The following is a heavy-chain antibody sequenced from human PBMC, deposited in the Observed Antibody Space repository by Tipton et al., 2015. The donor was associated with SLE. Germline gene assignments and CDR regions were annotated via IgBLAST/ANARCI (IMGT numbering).Heavy chain of an antibody. V-gene: IGHV4-59*02. CDR2: RFHDGNI. D-gene: IGHD1-1*01. CDR1: GDSVKSRY. Sequence: TLSLTCSVSGDSVKSRYWIWVRQPAGRGLEWLAYRFHDGNINYNPSLKTRLTMSVDTSRDQFSLTLNSVTAADTGIYYCARGREWNWSPSYMDVWGKGTTVTVSS. CDR3: ARGREWNWSPSYMDV. J-gene: IGHJ6*03.